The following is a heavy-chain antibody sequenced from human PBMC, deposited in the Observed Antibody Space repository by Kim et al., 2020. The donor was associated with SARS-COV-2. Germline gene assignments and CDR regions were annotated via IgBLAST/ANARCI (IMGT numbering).Heavy chain of an antibody. Sequence: GGSLRLSCAASGFTFSDYYMSWIRQAPGKGLEWVSYISSSGSTIYYADSVKGRFTISRDNAKNSLYLQMNSLRAEDTAVYYCASDIPPETNIVVVAAAKKGPGGDYWGQGTLVTVSS. J-gene: IGHJ4*02. D-gene: IGHD2-2*01. CDR1: GFTFSDYY. CDR3: ASDIPPETNIVVVAAAKKGPGGDY. CDR2: ISSSGSTI. V-gene: IGHV3-11*04.